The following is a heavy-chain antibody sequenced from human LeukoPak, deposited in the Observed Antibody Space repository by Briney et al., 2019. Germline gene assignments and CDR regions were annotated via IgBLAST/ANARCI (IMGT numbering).Heavy chain of an antibody. Sequence: GGSLRLSCAASGFTFSSYSMNWVRQAPGKGLEWVSSISSSSSYIYYADSVKGRFTISRDNAKSSLYLQMNSLRAEDTAVYYCARDLSEYYYYGMDVWGQGTTVTVSS. CDR3: ARDLSEYYYYGMDV. J-gene: IGHJ6*02. CDR1: GFTFSSYS. V-gene: IGHV3-21*01. D-gene: IGHD2/OR15-2a*01. CDR2: ISSSSSYI.